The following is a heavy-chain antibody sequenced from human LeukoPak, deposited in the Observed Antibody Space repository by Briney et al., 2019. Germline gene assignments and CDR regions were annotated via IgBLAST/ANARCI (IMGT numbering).Heavy chain of an antibody. J-gene: IGHJ6*03. D-gene: IGHD1-1*01. CDR3: AKGGGGTNYYYMDV. V-gene: IGHV3-48*03. Sequence: GSLRLSCAASGFTFSSYEMNWVRQAPGKGLEWVSYISSSGSTIYYADSVKGRFTISRDNSKNTLYLQMNSLRAEDMALYYCAKGGGGTNYYYMDVWGKGTTVTVSS. CDR2: ISSSGSTI. CDR1: GFTFSSYE.